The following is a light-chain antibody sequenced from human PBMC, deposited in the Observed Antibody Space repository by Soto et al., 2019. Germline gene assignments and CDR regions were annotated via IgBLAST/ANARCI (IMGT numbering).Light chain of an antibody. CDR2: RNN. Sequence: QSVLAQPPSASGTPGQRVTISCSGSSSNIGSNYVSWFQQLPGTAPKLVIYRNNQRPSGVPGRFSGSKSGTSASLAISGLRSEDEADYYCATWDDSLSGPVFGGGTKVTVL. J-gene: IGLJ3*02. CDR3: ATWDDSLSGPV. CDR1: SSNIGSNY. V-gene: IGLV1-47*01.